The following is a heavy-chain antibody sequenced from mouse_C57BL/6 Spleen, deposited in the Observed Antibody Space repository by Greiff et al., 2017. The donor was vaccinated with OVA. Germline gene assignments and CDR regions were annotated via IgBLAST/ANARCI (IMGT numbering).Heavy chain of an antibody. CDR3: ARRYGSSSAWFAY. V-gene: IGHV1-9*01. Sequence: QVQLQQSGAELMKPGASVKLSCKATGYTFTGYWIEWVKQRPGHGLEWIGEILPGSGSTNYNEKFKGKATFTAATSSNTAYMQLSSLTTEDSAIYYCARRYGSSSAWFAYWGQGTLVTVSA. J-gene: IGHJ3*01. CDR2: ILPGSGST. CDR1: GYTFTGYW. D-gene: IGHD1-1*01.